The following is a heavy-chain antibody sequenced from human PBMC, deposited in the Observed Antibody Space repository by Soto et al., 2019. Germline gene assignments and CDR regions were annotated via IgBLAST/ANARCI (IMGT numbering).Heavy chain of an antibody. CDR1: EYTFTNYA. CDR2: INAGNGNT. CDR3: ARSRAVAGSYFFDY. J-gene: IGHJ4*02. D-gene: IGHD6-13*01. V-gene: IGHV1-3*01. Sequence: QVQLVQSGAEVKKPGASVKVSCKASEYTFTNYAVHWMRQAPGQRLEWMGWINAGNGNTKYSQKFQGRVTITRDTSASTVYMELSSLTFEDTAVYYCARSRAVAGSYFFDYWGQGTLVTVSS.